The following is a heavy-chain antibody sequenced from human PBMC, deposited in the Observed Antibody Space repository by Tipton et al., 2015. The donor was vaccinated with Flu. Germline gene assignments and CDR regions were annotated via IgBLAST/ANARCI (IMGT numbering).Heavy chain of an antibody. CDR3: ATYYYGSGSQSAFDF. V-gene: IGHV4-61*02. Sequence: TLSLTCTVSGGSISSGNYYWTWIRQPAGKGLEWIGRIYTRGYTNYNPSLKSRVTMSVDTSKHQFPLKLSSVTAADTAVYYCATYYYGSGSQSAFDFWGQGTLVTVS. J-gene: IGHJ4*02. D-gene: IGHD3-10*01. CDR1: GGSISSGNYY. CDR2: IYTRGYT.